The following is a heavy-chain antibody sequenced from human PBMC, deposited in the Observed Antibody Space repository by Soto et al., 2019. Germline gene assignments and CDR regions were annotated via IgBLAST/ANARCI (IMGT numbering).Heavy chain of an antibody. D-gene: IGHD2-2*01. CDR1: GGSITGSY. J-gene: IGHJ3*02. CDR2: IYPSGST. V-gene: IGHV4-59*01. Sequence: SETLSLTCTVSGGSITGSYWSWIRQPPGNGLEWIGYIYPSGSTNYNPSLSSRISISINTSKNQFSLKLTSVTAADTAVYYCARVGKTSSNGAFDIWGQGTMVTVSS. CDR3: ARVGKTSSNGAFDI.